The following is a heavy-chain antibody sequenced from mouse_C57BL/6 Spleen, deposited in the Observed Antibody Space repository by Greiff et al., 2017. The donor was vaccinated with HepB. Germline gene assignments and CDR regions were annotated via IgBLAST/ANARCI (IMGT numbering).Heavy chain of an antibody. V-gene: IGHV5-12*01. CDR2: ISNGGGST. Sequence: EVQLVESGGGFVQPGGSLKLSCAASGFTFRDYYMYWVRHTPEKRLEWVAYISNGGGSTYYPAAVKGRFTISRDNAKNTLYLQMSRLKSEDTAMYYCAKHRFYYEAMDHWGDGTSATDSS. CDR1: GFTFRDYY. D-gene: IGHD2-4*01. CDR3: AKHRFYYEAMDH. J-gene: IGHJ4*01.